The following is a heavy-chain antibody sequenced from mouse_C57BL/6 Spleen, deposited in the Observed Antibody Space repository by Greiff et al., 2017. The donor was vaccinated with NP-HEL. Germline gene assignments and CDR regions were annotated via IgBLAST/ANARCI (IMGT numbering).Heavy chain of an antibody. J-gene: IGHJ2*01. CDR1: GFTFSDYY. CDR3: ARGDPFDY. Sequence: DVQLVESEGGLVQPGSSMKLSCTASGFTFSDYYMAWVRQVPEKGLEWVANINYDGSSTYYLDSLKSRFIISRDNAKNILYLQMSSLKSEDTATYYCARGDPFDYWGQGTTLTVSS. CDR2: INYDGSST. V-gene: IGHV5-16*01.